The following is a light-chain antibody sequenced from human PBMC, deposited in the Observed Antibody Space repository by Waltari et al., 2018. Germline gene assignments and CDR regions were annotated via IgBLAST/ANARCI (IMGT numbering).Light chain of an antibody. CDR2: NTT. CDR1: SPNIGSDT. J-gene: IGLJ1*01. CDR3: STGDDSLNGDV. Sequence: QSVLTQPPSASGTPGQRVTISCSGSSPNIGSDTVSWYQQLPGTAPKLLIYNTTQRPSGVPDRFSGSRSATSAALAISGLQSEDEADYYCSTGDDSLNGDVFGTGTKVTVL. V-gene: IGLV1-44*01.